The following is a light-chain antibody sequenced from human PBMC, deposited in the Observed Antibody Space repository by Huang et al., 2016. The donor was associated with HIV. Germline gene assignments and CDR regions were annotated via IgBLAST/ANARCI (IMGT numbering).Light chain of an antibody. CDR2: DTS. CDR1: QSVGNY. V-gene: IGKV3-11*01. CDR3: QQRSSGVT. Sequence: IVLTQSPATLSWYPGERVTLSCRASQSVGNYLAWYQQHPGQSPRLLIYDTSNRAADTPVRFSGSGSGTDFALTISNLESEDFALYYCQQRSSGVTFGGGTKVQVK. J-gene: IGKJ4*01.